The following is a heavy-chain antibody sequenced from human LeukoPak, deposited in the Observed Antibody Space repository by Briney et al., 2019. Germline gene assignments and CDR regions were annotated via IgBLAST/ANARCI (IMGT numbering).Heavy chain of an antibody. CDR1: GSTFNNYW. D-gene: IGHD6-13*01. J-gene: IGHJ4*02. Sequence: PGGSLRLSCSGSTFNNYWMHWVRQAPGKGLVWVSRINSDGRSTNYADSVTGRFTISRDNAKNTLYLQMNSLRAEDTAIYYCAREDSSSFDYWGQGTLVTVSS. V-gene: IGHV3-74*01. CDR3: AREDSSSFDY. CDR2: INSDGRST.